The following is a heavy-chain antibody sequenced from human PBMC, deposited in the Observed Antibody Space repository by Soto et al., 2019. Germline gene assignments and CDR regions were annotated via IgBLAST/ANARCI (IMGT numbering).Heavy chain of an antibody. Sequence: QVQLVQSGAEVKKPGSSVKVSCKASGGTFSSYAISWVRQAPGQGLEWMGGIIPIFGTADYAQTFQGRVTITADESTITAHMELSSLRSEDKAVYYCASHTGSSPEGRYYYGMDVWGQGTTVTVSS. J-gene: IGHJ6*02. CDR2: IIPIFGTA. CDR1: GGTFSSYA. V-gene: IGHV1-69*12. D-gene: IGHD1-26*01. CDR3: ASHTGSSPEGRYYYGMDV.